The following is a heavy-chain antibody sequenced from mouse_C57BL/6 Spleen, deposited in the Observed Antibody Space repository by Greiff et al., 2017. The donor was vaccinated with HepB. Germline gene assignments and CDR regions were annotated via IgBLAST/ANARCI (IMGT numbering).Heavy chain of an antibody. CDR1: GFSLTSYG. V-gene: IGHV2-2*01. D-gene: IGHD2-4*01. CDR3: ARNWGLRRAEFAY. J-gene: IGHJ3*01. CDR2: IWSGGST. Sequence: QVQLKESGPGLVQPSQSLSITCTVSGFSLTSYGVHWVRQSPGKGLEWLGVIWSGGSTDYNAAFISRLSISKDNSKSQVFFKMNSLQADDTAIYYCARNWGLRRAEFAYWGQGTLVTVSA.